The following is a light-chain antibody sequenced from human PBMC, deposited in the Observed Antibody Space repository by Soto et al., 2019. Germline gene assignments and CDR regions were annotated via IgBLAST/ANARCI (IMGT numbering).Light chain of an antibody. J-gene: IGKJ1*01. CDR3: QQYNDYFRT. V-gene: IGKV1-5*01. CDR1: QNISNW. CDR2: DAS. Sequence: DIQMTQSPSTLSAYVGDRVSITCRASQNISNWVAWYQLKPGKAPKLLMFDASTLHSGVPSRFSGSGSGTEFTLTISSLQPDDFATYFCQQYNDYFRTFGQGTKVEMK.